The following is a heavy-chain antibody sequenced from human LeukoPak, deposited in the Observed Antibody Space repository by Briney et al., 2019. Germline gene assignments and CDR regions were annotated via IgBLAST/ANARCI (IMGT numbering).Heavy chain of an antibody. CDR2: IYYSGST. D-gene: IGHD3/OR15-3a*01. V-gene: IGHV4-39*01. CDR1: GGSISSSSYY. J-gene: IGHJ4*02. Sequence: SETLSLTCTVSGGSISSSSYYWGWIRQPPGKGLEWIGSIYYSGSTYYNPSLKSRVTISVDTSKNQFSLKLSSVTAADTAVYYCARRRRDWEIVDHWGQGTLVTVSS. CDR3: ARRRRDWEIVDH.